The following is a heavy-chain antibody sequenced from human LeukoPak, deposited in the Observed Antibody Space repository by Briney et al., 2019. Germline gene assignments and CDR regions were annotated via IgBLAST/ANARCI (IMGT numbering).Heavy chain of an antibody. CDR1: GYTFTSYY. CDR2: FDPEDGET. Sequence: ASVKVSCKASGYTFTSYYMHWVRQAPGKGLEWMGGFDPEDGETIYAQKFQGRVTMTEDTSTDTAYMELSSLRSEDTAVYYCATVIVVVPAARLPFDYWGQGTLVTVSS. V-gene: IGHV1-24*01. CDR3: ATVIVVVPAARLPFDY. J-gene: IGHJ4*02. D-gene: IGHD2-2*01.